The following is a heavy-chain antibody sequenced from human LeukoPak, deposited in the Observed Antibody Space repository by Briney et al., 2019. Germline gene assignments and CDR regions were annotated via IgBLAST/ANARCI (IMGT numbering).Heavy chain of an antibody. J-gene: IGHJ6*03. CDR3: ARVDYVPSYYYYYMDV. CDR2: ISAYNGNR. V-gene: IGHV1-18*01. D-gene: IGHD4/OR15-4a*01. CDR1: GYTFTSYG. Sequence: ASVKVSCKASGYTFTSYGISWVRQAPGQGLEWMGWISAYNGNRNHAQKLQGSVTMTTDTSTSTAYMELRSLRSDDTAVYYCARVDYVPSYYYYYMDVWGKGTTVTVSS.